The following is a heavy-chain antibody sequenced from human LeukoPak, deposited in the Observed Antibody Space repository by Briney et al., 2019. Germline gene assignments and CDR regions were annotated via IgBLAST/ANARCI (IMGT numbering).Heavy chain of an antibody. CDR1: GGSISNYY. CDR3: ARAGRGFYDILTGSPAHAFDI. Sequence: SETLSLTCTVSGGSISNYYWNWIRQPPGKGLEWIGFIYSSGTTNYNPSLKSRLSFSIDTSKNRFSLKLSSVTAADTAVYYCARAGRGFYDILTGSPAHAFDIWGQGTMVTVSS. V-gene: IGHV4-59*01. CDR2: IYSSGTT. D-gene: IGHD3-9*01. J-gene: IGHJ3*02.